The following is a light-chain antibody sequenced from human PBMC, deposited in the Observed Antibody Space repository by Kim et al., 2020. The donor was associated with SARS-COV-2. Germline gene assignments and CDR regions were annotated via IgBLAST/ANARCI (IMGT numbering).Light chain of an antibody. CDR3: QQYNNWPPVT. Sequence: EIVMTQSPAALSVSPGERATLSCRASQSVSSNLAWYQQKPGQAPRLLIYGASTRATGIPARFSGSGSGTEFTLTISSLQSEDFAVYYCQQYNNWPPVTFGPGTKVDIK. V-gene: IGKV3-15*01. J-gene: IGKJ3*01. CDR1: QSVSSN. CDR2: GAS.